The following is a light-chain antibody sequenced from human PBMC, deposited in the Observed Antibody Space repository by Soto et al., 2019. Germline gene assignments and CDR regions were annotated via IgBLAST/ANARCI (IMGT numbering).Light chain of an antibody. CDR2: DAS. CDR1: QSVSSY. V-gene: IGKV3-11*01. J-gene: IGKJ3*01. Sequence: EIVLTQSPATLSLSPGERATLSCRASQSVSSYLSWYQQKHGQAPRLLSYDASNRATGIPARFSGSWSGTDFTLTIISLEPEDFAVYYCQQRSNSRPMVTFGPGTKVDIK. CDR3: QQRSNSRPMVT.